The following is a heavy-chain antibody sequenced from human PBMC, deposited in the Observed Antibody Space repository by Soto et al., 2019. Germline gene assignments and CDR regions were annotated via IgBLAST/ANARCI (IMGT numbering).Heavy chain of an antibody. V-gene: IGHV3-23*01. CDR3: AKEVDGITIFGVT. J-gene: IGHJ5*02. D-gene: IGHD3-3*01. CDR1: GFTFSSYA. CDR2: ISGSGGST. Sequence: EVQLLESGGGLVQPGGSLRLSCAASGFTFSSYAMSWVRQAPGEGLEWVSAISGSGGSTYYADSVKGRFTISRDNSKNTLYLQVNSLRAEDTAVYYCAKEVDGITIFGVTWGQGTLVTVSS.